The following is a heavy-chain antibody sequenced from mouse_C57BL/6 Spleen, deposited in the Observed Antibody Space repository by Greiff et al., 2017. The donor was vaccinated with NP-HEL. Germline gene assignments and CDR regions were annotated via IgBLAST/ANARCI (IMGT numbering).Heavy chain of an antibody. V-gene: IGHV1-22*01. CDR1: GYTFTDYN. CDR2: INPNNGGT. D-gene: IGHD1-1*01. CDR3: ARAYYGSSYGFAY. J-gene: IGHJ3*01. Sequence: EVQLQQSGPELVKPGASVKMSCKASGYTFTDYNMHWVKQSHGKSLEWIGYINPNNGGTSYNQKFKGKATLTVNKSSSTAYMELRSLTSEDSAVYYCARAYYGSSYGFAYWGQGTLVTASA.